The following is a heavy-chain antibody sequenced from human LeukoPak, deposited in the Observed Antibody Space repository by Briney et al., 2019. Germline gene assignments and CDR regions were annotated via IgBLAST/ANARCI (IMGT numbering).Heavy chain of an antibody. Sequence: GGSLRLSCAASGFTFSNYWMSWVRQAPGKGLEWVANIKEDGSDKYYVDFVKGRFTISRDNAKNSQYLQMNSLRAEDTAVYFCARDTGYNTFDYWGQGTLVTVSS. CDR3: ARDTGYNTFDY. CDR1: GFTFSNYW. D-gene: IGHD5-24*01. J-gene: IGHJ4*02. CDR2: IKEDGSDK. V-gene: IGHV3-7*05.